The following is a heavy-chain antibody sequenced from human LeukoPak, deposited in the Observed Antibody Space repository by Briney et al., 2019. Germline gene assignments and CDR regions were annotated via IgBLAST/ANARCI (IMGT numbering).Heavy chain of an antibody. V-gene: IGHV4-34*01. D-gene: IGHD3-22*01. CDR1: GGSFSGYY. CDR3: ARGSNYYDSSGYGDIFDY. J-gene: IGHJ4*02. Sequence: ASETLSPTCAVYGGSFSGYYWSWIRQPPGKGLEWIGEINHSGSTNYNPSLKSRVTISVDTSKNQFSLKLSSVTAADTAVYYCARGSNYYDSSGYGDIFDYRGQGTLVTVSS. CDR2: INHSGST.